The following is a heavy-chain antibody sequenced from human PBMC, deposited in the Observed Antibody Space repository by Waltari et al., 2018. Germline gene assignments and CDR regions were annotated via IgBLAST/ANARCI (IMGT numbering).Heavy chain of an antibody. CDR2: INHSGST. V-gene: IGHV4-34*01. Sequence: QVQLQQWGAGLLKPSETLSLTCAVYGGSFSGYYWSWIRQPPGKGLEWIGEINHSGSTNYNPSLKSRVTISVDTSKNQFSLKLSSVTAADTAVYYCARSMGYSSSWYGYFDYWGQGTLVTVSS. CDR1: GGSFSGYY. CDR3: ARSMGYSSSWYGYFDY. D-gene: IGHD6-13*01. J-gene: IGHJ4*02.